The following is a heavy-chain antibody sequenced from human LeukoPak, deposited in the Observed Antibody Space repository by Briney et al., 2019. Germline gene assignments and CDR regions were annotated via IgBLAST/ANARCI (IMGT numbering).Heavy chain of an antibody. J-gene: IGHJ4*02. CDR3: AREKVATRFDY. CDR2: INSDGSST. Sequence: GGSLRLSCAACGFTFSSFWMHCVRQAPGKGLVWVSRINSDGSSTSYADSVKGRFTISRDNAKNTLYLQMNSLRAEDTAVYYCAREKVATRFDYWGQGRMVTVSS. CDR1: GFTFSSFW. D-gene: IGHD5-12*01. V-gene: IGHV3-74*01.